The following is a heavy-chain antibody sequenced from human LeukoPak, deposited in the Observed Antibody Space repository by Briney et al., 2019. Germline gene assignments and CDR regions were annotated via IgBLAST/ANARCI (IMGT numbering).Heavy chain of an antibody. V-gene: IGHV3-48*01. Sequence: GGSLRLSCAASGFTFSSYSMNWVRQAPGKGLEWVSYISSSSSTIYYADSVKGRFTISRDNAKNSLYLQMNSPRAEDTAVYYCARDQTYYFDYWGQGTLVTVSS. CDR2: ISSSSSTI. CDR1: GFTFSSYS. CDR3: ARDQTYYFDY. J-gene: IGHJ4*02.